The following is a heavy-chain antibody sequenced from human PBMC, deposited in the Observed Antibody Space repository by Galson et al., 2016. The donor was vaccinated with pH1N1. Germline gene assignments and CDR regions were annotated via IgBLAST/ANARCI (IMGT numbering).Heavy chain of an antibody. D-gene: IGHD5-12*01. Sequence: SLRLSCAASGFGFSNYGMHWVRQAPGKGLEWVAVVSQDGTYKDYVDSVKGRFTISRDNSKGTLFLHMNSLRAEDTAVYYCARDQYSGFDDEAFDQWGQGTLVTVSS. J-gene: IGHJ4*02. V-gene: IGHV3-30*03. CDR2: VSQDGTYK. CDR3: ARDQYSGFDDEAFDQ. CDR1: GFGFSNYG.